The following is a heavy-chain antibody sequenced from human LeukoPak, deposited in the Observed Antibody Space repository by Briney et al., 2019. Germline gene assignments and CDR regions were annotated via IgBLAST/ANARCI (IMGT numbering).Heavy chain of an antibody. J-gene: IGHJ4*02. V-gene: IGHV3-30-3*01. D-gene: IGHD3-10*01. Sequence: ARSLRLSCAASGXTFSRYAVHWVRQAPGKGLEWVAVISYAGSNEYYADSVKGRFTISRDSSENTLYLQLNSLKVADTAVYYCARVGYYISGPFSYFDYWGQGTLVTVSS. CDR2: ISYAGSNE. CDR1: GXTFSRYA. CDR3: ARVGYYISGPFSYFDY.